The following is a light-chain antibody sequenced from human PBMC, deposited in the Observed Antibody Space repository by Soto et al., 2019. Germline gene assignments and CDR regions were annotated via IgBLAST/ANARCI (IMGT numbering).Light chain of an antibody. J-gene: IGLJ2*01. CDR1: SSNIGSNT. Sequence: QSVLTQPPSASGNPGQRVTISCSGSSSNIGSNTVNWYQQLPGTAPKLLIYRNNQRPSGGPDRFSGSKSGTSASLAISGLQSEDEADYYCAAWDDSLNGLVFGGGTKVTVL. CDR3: AAWDDSLNGLV. CDR2: RNN. V-gene: IGLV1-44*01.